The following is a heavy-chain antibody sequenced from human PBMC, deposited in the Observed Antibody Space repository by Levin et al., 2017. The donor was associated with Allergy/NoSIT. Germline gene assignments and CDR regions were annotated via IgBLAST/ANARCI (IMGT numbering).Heavy chain of an antibody. Sequence: SETLSLTCTVSGGFISGYYWTWIREPPGKGLEWIGHIHYTGGTNYNPSLKSRVTISIDTSKNQLSLKLSSVTAADTAMYYCARGLAESSRYTHGYWGQGTLVTVSS. CDR1: GGFISGYY. J-gene: IGHJ4*02. D-gene: IGHD3-16*02. V-gene: IGHV4-59*01. CDR2: IHYTGGT. CDR3: ARGLAESSRYTHGY.